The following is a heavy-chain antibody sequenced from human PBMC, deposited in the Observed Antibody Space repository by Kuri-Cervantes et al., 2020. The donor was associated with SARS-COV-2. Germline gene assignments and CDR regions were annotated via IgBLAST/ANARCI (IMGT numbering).Heavy chain of an antibody. J-gene: IGHJ3*02. CDR3: ARSGPGAISREDGAFDI. V-gene: IGHV1-45*02. D-gene: IGHD5-24*01. CDR1: GVSFDYRF. CDR2: IAPFNGNT. Sequence: SVKVSCKASGVSFDYRFLHWVRQAPGQALEWMGWIAPFNGNTNYAQRFQDRVTITRDRSMSTAYMGLSSLRFEDTAMYYCARSGPGAISREDGAFDIWGQGTMVTDSS.